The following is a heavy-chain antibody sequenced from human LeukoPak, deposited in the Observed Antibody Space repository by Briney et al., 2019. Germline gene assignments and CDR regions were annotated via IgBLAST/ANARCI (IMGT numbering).Heavy chain of an antibody. D-gene: IGHD3-16*02. V-gene: IGHV3-21*01. J-gene: IGHJ4*02. CDR2: ISSSSSYI. CDR3: AREDVIGGFDY. Sequence: GGSLSLSCAASGFTFSSYSMNWVRQAPGKGLEWVSSISSSSSYIYYADSVKGRFTISRDNAKNSLYLQMNSLRAEDTAVYYCAREDVIGGFDYWGQGTLVTVSS. CDR1: GFTFSSYS.